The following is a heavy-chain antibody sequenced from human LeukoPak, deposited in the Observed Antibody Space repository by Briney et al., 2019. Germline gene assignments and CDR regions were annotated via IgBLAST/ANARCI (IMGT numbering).Heavy chain of an antibody. CDR3: AKAYVDSSGWYDGDY. CDR2: ISGSGGST. J-gene: IGHJ4*02. V-gene: IGHV3-23*01. D-gene: IGHD6-19*01. CDR1: GFTFSSYA. Sequence: GGSLRLSCAAFGFTFSSYAMSWVRQAPGKGLEWVSAISGSGGSTYYADSVKGRFTISRDNSKNTLYLQMNSLRAEDTAVYYCAKAYVDSSGWYDGDYWGQGALVTVSS.